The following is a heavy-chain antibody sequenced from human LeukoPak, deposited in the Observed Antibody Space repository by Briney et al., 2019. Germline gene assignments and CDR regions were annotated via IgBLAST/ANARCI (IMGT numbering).Heavy chain of an antibody. Sequence: QTLSLTCAISGDSVSSNYAAWTWIRQSPSRGLEWLGRTYYRSKWYTNYAVSVKSRINITPDTSKNQFSLQLNSVTPEDTAVYYCARQQWLVLGTFDYWGQGTLVTVSS. J-gene: IGHJ4*02. V-gene: IGHV6-1*01. D-gene: IGHD6-19*01. CDR2: TYYRSKWYT. CDR1: GDSVSSNYAA. CDR3: ARQQWLVLGTFDY.